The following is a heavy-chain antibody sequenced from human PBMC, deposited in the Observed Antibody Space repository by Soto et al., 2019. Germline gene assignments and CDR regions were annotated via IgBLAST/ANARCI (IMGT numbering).Heavy chain of an antibody. CDR1: GASIRNYF. CDR3: VRDVESPGISGSWGAFDI. CDR2: IYSSGNT. J-gene: IGHJ3*02. Sequence: QVQLQESGPGLVKTSETLSLICTVSGASIRNYFWTWIRQPAGKGLEWIGRIYSSGNTVYNASLKSRVTTSIDMSKNQFSLKLSSMTAADTAVYYCVRDVESPGISGSWGAFDIWGQGTVVNVSS. D-gene: IGHD5-12*01. V-gene: IGHV4-4*07.